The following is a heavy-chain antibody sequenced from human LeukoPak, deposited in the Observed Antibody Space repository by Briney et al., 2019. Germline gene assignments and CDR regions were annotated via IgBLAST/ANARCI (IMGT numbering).Heavy chain of an antibody. Sequence: ASVKVSCKVSGYTLTELPMHWVRQAPGKGLEWMGGFGPEDGETIYAQKFQGRVTMTEDTSTDTAYMELSSLRSEDTAVYYCATGLGYCSGGSCYWFDPWGQGTLVTVSS. CDR3: ATGLGYCSGGSCYWFDP. D-gene: IGHD2-15*01. CDR2: FGPEDGET. CDR1: GYTLTELP. J-gene: IGHJ5*02. V-gene: IGHV1-24*01.